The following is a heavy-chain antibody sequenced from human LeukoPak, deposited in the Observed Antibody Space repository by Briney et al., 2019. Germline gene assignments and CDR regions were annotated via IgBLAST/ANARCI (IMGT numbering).Heavy chain of an antibody. Sequence: GGSLRLSCAASGFTFSSYSMNWVRQAPGKGLEWVSSISSSSTYVYYADSVKGRFTISRDNAKNSLYLQMNSLRAEDTAVYYCARDRSRGLLDAFDIWGQGTMVTVSS. CDR2: ISSSSTYV. CDR1: GFTFSSYS. V-gene: IGHV3-21*01. D-gene: IGHD3-10*01. J-gene: IGHJ3*02. CDR3: ARDRSRGLLDAFDI.